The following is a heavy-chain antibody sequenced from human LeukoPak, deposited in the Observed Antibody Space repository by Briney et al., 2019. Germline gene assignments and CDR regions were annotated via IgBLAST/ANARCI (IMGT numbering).Heavy chain of an antibody. CDR2: ISSSSSTI. J-gene: IGHJ6*03. CDR3: ARKRRITIFGVVMVDVHYYYYMDV. CDR1: GFTFSSYS. Sequence: GGSLRLSCAASGFTFSSYSMNWVRQAPGKGLEWVSYISSSSSTIYYADSVKGRFTISRDNAKNSLYLQMNSLRAEDTAVYYCARKRRITIFGVVMVDVHYYYYMDVWGKGTTVTVSS. V-gene: IGHV3-48*01. D-gene: IGHD3-3*01.